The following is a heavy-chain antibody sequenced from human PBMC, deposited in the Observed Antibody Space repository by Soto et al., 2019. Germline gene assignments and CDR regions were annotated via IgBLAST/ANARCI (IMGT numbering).Heavy chain of an antibody. D-gene: IGHD6-19*01. CDR3: VRDQWTLDHSRGWYGD. Sequence: QVQLVQSGGEVKKPGASVKVSCKASGYSFISYGISWVRQAPGQGPVWMGWISGYNGNTKYAHKLQGRVTMTTNTSTSTAYMELRSLRSDDTAVYYCVRDQWTLDHSRGWYGDWGQGTLVTVSS. V-gene: IGHV1-18*04. J-gene: IGHJ4*02. CDR1: GYSFISYG. CDR2: ISGYNGNT.